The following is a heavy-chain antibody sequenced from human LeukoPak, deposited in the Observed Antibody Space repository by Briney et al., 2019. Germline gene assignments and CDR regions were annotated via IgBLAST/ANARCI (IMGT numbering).Heavy chain of an antibody. CDR2: IYSGRST. CDR1: GFTVSSNY. D-gene: IGHD3-22*01. J-gene: IGHJ4*02. V-gene: IGHV3-66*01. CDR3: ARDQMTYYYDSSGYYWGY. Sequence: GGSLRLSCTDSGFTVSSNYMTWVRQAPGKGLEWVSVIYSGRSTYYADSVKGRFTISRDNAKNSLYLQMNSLRAEDTAVYYCARDQMTYYYDSSGYYWGYWGQGTLVTVSS.